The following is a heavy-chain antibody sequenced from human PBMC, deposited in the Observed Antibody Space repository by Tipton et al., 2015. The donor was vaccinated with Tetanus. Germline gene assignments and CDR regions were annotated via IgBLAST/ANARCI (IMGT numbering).Heavy chain of an antibody. V-gene: IGHV3-9*01. CDR3: VKDLGFGFVTGYGTQSGMDV. CDR1: GFNFDDYA. J-gene: IGHJ6*02. Sequence: SLRLSCVVSGFNFDDYAMHWVRQVPGKGLQWVSAITWDSRLMAYADSVKGRFTMSRDNAKNSLYLQMNSLRAEDTALYYCVKDLGFGFVTGYGTQSGMDVWGPVTSVTV. D-gene: IGHD3-9*01. CDR2: ITWDSRLM.